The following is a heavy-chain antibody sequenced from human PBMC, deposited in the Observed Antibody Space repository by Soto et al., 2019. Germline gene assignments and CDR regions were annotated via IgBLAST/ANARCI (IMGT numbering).Heavy chain of an antibody. Sequence: QVQLVQSGAEVKKPGSSVKVSCKASGGTFSSYAISWVRQAPGQGLEWMGGSIPIFGTADYDKKYQGRVRITADESTSTAYMELSSLGSEDTAVYYCASHSGSAPEGRYYSGMDVWGQGTTVTVSS. CDR2: SIPIFGTA. J-gene: IGHJ6*02. CDR1: GGTFSSYA. CDR3: ASHSGSAPEGRYYSGMDV. D-gene: IGHD1-26*01. V-gene: IGHV1-69*12.